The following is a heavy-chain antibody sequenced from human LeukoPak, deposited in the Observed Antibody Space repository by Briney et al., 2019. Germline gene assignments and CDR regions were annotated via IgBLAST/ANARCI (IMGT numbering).Heavy chain of an antibody. D-gene: IGHD5-24*01. Sequence: SVKVSCKASGGTFSSYAISWVRQAPGQGLEWMGGIIPIFGTANYAQKFQGRVTITADESTSTAHMELSSLRSEDTAVYYCARGGDGYNYVYYFDYWGQGTLVTVSS. CDR3: ARGGDGYNYVYYFDY. J-gene: IGHJ4*02. CDR2: IIPIFGTA. CDR1: GGTFSSYA. V-gene: IGHV1-69*13.